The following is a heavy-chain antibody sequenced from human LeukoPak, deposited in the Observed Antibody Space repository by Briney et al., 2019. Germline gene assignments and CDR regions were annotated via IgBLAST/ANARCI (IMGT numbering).Heavy chain of an antibody. Sequence: GGSLRLSCAASGFTFSSYAMSWVRQAPGKGLEWVSAISGSGGSTYYADSVTGRFTISKDNSKNTLYLQMNSLRSDDTAVYYCACREFYSTSSDPWGQGTLVTVSS. CDR3: ACREFYSTSSDP. V-gene: IGHV3-23*01. CDR2: ISGSGGST. D-gene: IGHD5-18*01. CDR1: GFTFSSYA. J-gene: IGHJ5*02.